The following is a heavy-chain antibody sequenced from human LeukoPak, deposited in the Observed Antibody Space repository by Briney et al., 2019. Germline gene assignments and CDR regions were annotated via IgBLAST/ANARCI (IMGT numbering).Heavy chain of an antibody. CDR3: AGVRLRVATPGDFDY. Sequence: GGSLRLSCAASGFTFSSYAMHWVRQAPGKGLEWVAVISYDGSNKYYADSVKGRFTISRDNAKNSLYLQMNSLRAEDTAVYYCAGVRLRVATPGDFDYWGQGTLVTVSS. CDR2: ISYDGSNK. V-gene: IGHV3-30*04. D-gene: IGHD2-15*01. CDR1: GFTFSSYA. J-gene: IGHJ4*02.